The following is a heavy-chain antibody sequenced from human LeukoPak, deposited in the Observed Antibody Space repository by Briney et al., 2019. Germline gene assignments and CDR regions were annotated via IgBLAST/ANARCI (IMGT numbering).Heavy chain of an antibody. CDR1: GFTFDDHA. J-gene: IGHJ1*01. D-gene: IGHD4/OR15-4a*01. CDR2: ISRRSRHV. V-gene: IGHV3-21*01. Sequence: GGSLRLSCAASGFTFDDHAMHWVRQAPGKGLEWVSSISRRSRHVYYAGSVKGRFTISRDNAKNSLYLQMNSLRAEDMAVYFCVRDLMGSGATTAYLHHWGQGTLVTVSS. CDR3: VRDLMGSGATTAYLHH.